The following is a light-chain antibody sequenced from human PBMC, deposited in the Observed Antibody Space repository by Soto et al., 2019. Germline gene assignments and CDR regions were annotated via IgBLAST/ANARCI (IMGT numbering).Light chain of an antibody. V-gene: IGLV2-14*03. CDR1: SSDIGGSNY. CDR3: YSCSRNSGTRYV. J-gene: IGLJ1*01. CDR2: DVS. Sequence: QSVLTQPASVSGSPGQSITISCTGTSSDIGGSNYVSWYQQHPGQAPKLMISDVSNRPSGISDRFSGSKSGNTASLTISGLQAEDEADDYCYSCSRNSGTRYVFGTGTKVTVL.